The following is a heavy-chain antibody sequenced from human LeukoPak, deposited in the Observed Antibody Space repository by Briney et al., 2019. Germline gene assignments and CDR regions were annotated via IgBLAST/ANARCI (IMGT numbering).Heavy chain of an antibody. CDR3: ARGERLRY. CDR1: GFTFSSYS. J-gene: IGHJ4*02. CDR2: ISGSDSTI. V-gene: IGHV3-48*01. D-gene: IGHD5-24*01. Sequence: GGSLRLSCAASGFTFSSYSMNWVRQAPGKGLEWVSYISGSDSTIYYADSVKGRFTISRDNAKNALYLQMNSLRAEDTAIYYCARGERLRYGGQGTLVTVSS.